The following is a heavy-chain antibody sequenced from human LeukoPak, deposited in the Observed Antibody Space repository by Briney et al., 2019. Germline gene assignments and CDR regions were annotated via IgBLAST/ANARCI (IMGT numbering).Heavy chain of an antibody. CDR1: GGTFSSYA. V-gene: IGHV1-69*04. D-gene: IGHD3-9*01. CDR3: ARTLTGDAFDI. CDR2: IIPILGIA. J-gene: IGHJ3*02. Sequence: AASVKVSCKASGGTFSSYAISWVRQAPGQGLEWMGRIIPILGIANYAQKFQGRVTITADKSTSTAYMEPSSLRSEDTAVYYCARTLTGDAFDIWGQGTMVTVSS.